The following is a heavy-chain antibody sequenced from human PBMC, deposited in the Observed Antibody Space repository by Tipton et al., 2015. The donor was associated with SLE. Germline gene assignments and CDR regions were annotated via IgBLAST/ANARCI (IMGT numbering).Heavy chain of an antibody. Sequence: TLSLTCAVYGGSFSGYYWSWIRQPPGKGLEWIGEINHSGSTNYNPSLKSRVTISVDTSKNQFSLKLSSVTAADTAVYYCASYSSSYCDYWGQGTLVTVSS. CDR1: GGSFSGYY. V-gene: IGHV4-34*01. CDR3: ASYSSSYCDY. CDR2: INHSGST. J-gene: IGHJ4*02. D-gene: IGHD6-6*01.